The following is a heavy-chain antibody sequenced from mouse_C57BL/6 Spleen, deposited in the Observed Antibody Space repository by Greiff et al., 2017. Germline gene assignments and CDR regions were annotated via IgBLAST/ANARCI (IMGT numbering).Heavy chain of an antibody. D-gene: IGHD3-3*01. CDR1: GYTFTSYW. J-gene: IGHJ4*01. Sequence: QVQLQQPGAELVMPGASVKLSCKASGYTFTSYWMHWVKQRPGQGLEWIGEIDPSDSYTNYNQKFKGKSTLTVDKSSSTAYMQLSSLTSEDSAVYYCARGTLYAMDYWGQGTSVTVSA. CDR3: ARGTLYAMDY. CDR2: IDPSDSYT. V-gene: IGHV1-69*01.